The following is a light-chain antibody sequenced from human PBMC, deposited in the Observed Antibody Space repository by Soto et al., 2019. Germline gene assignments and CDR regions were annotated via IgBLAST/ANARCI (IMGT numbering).Light chain of an antibody. CDR1: QSVDTW. J-gene: IGKJ1*01. V-gene: IGKV1-5*03. CDR2: RAS. Sequence: DIQMTQSPSTLSASIGYTVTITCRTSQSVDTWLAWYQHKAGKAPKLLIYRASSLATGVPSRFSGSGSGTAFTLTITSLQPDDFATYYCQHYNDYSRVFGQGTQVEIK. CDR3: QHYNDYSRV.